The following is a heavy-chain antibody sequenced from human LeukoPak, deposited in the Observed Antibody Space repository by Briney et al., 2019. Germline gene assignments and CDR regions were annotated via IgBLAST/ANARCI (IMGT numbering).Heavy chain of an antibody. D-gene: IGHD6-13*01. J-gene: IGHJ6*02. CDR1: GYTFTGYY. Sequence: GASVKVSCKASGYTFTGYYMHWVRQAPGQGLEWMGWINPNSGGTNYAQKFQGWVTMTRDTSISTAYMELSRLRSDDTAVYYCARERGIAAAGYYYYYGMDVWGQGTTVTVSS. V-gene: IGHV1-2*04. CDR2: INPNSGGT. CDR3: ARERGIAAAGYYYYYGMDV.